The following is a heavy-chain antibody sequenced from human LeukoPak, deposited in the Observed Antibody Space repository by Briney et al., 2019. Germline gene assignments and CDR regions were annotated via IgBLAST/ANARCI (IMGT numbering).Heavy chain of an antibody. CDR1: GLTFSTYG. V-gene: IGHV3-48*04. CDR3: ARAPGAHGLDY. CDR2: ISTSSSI. J-gene: IGHJ4*02. Sequence: GGSLRLSCEDSGLTFSTYGMNWVRLATRKGLEWVSYISTSSSIYYADSVKGRFTVSRDNAKNSVYLQMDTLRAEDTAVYHCARAPGAHGLDYWGLGTLVTVS.